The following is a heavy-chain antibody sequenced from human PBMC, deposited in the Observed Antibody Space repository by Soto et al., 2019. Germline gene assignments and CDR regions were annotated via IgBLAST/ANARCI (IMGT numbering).Heavy chain of an antibody. D-gene: IGHD3-10*01. J-gene: IGHJ4*02. CDR2: IPGSGGHTLHP. CDR1: GFTFTNYD. V-gene: IGHV3-23*01. Sequence: GGSLRLSCAASGFTFTNYDMSWVRLAPGQGLEWVSTIPGSGGHTLHPEYADSVKGRFTISRDNSKDTLYLQMDSLSAEDTAVYYCARAYYGSGSPKFWGQGTLVTVSS. CDR3: ARAYYGSGSPKF.